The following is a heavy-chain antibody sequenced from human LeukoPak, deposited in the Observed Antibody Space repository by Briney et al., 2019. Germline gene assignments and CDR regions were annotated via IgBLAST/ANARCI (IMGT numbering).Heavy chain of an antibody. Sequence: GGSLRLSCAASGFTMSTYWMSWVRQAPGKGLEWVASIKQGGSEQHYVESVKGRFTISRDNSKNTLYLQMNSLRAEDTAVYYCANLSPYYYDSSGYERKVDYWGQGTLVTVSS. CDR3: ANLSPYYYDSSGYERKVDY. V-gene: IGHV3-7*03. CDR1: GFTMSTYW. D-gene: IGHD3-22*01. J-gene: IGHJ4*02. CDR2: IKQGGSEQ.